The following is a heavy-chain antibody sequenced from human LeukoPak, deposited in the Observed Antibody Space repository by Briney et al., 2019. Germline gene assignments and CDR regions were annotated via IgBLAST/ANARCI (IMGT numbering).Heavy chain of an antibody. Sequence: SETLSLTCAVYGGSFGGYYWSWIRQPPGKGLEWIGEINHSGSTNYNPSLKSRVTISVDTSKNQFSLKLSSVTAADTAVYYCAREFAAGGAFDIWGQGTMVTVSS. D-gene: IGHD2-8*02. CDR1: GGSFGGYY. CDR3: AREFAAGGAFDI. V-gene: IGHV4-34*01. J-gene: IGHJ3*02. CDR2: INHSGST.